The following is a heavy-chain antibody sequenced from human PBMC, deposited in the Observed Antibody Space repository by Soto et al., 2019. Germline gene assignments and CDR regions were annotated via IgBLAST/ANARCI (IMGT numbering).Heavy chain of an antibody. CDR3: ARSVLEGGRLNDY. Sequence: QVQLQESGPGLVKPSQTLSLTCTVSGGSISSGGYYWSWIRQHPGKGLEWIGYIYYSGSTYYNPSLKRRVTISVDTSKNQFSLKLSSVTAADTAVYYCARSVLEGGRLNDYWGQGTLVTVSS. V-gene: IGHV4-31*03. J-gene: IGHJ4*02. CDR1: GGSISSGGYY. CDR2: IYYSGST. D-gene: IGHD1-26*01.